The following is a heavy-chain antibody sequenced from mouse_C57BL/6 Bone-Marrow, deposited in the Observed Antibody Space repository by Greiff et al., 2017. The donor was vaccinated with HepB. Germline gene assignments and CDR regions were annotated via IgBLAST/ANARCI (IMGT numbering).Heavy chain of an antibody. Sequence: VQLQESGAELVKPGASVKLSCKASGYTFTEYTIHWVKQRYGQGLEWIGWFYPGSGSIKYNEKFKDKATLTADKSSSTVNMERSRLTSEESAVYMCERDEGYSSRAWFGDWGEGTLVTVSA. V-gene: IGHV1-62-2*01. CDR2: FYPGSGSI. D-gene: IGHD2-14*01. CDR3: ERDEGYSSRAWFGD. J-gene: IGHJ3*01. CDR1: GYTFTEYT.